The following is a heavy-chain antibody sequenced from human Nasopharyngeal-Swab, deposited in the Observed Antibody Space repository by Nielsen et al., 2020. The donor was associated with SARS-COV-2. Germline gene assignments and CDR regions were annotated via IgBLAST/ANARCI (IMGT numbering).Heavy chain of an antibody. J-gene: IGHJ4*02. V-gene: IGHV3-30-3*01. Sequence: GSLRLSCAASGFTFSSSAMHWVRQAPGKGLEWVAVISYDGSNKYFADSVKGRFTISRDNSKNTLYLQMNNLRAEDTAVYYCASPPLDSSGYYYGFHYWGRGTLVTVSS. CDR2: ISYDGSNK. D-gene: IGHD3-22*01. CDR3: ASPPLDSSGYYYGFHY. CDR1: GFTFSSSA.